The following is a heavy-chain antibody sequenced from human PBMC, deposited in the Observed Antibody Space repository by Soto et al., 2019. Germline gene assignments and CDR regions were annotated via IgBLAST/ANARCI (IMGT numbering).Heavy chain of an antibody. D-gene: IGHD2-2*01. CDR3: ARDSNRAKYCSSTSCYHNDY. CDR2: ISANNGTT. Sequence: GASVKVSCKASGGTFSSYAISWVRQAPGQGLEWMGWISANNGTTNYAQKLQGRVTMTTDTSTSTAYMELRSLRSDDTAVYYCARDSNRAKYCSSTSCYHNDYWGQGTLVTVSS. V-gene: IGHV1-18*01. CDR1: GGTFSSYA. J-gene: IGHJ4*02.